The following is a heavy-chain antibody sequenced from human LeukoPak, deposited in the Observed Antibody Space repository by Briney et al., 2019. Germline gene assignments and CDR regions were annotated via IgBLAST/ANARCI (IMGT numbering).Heavy chain of an antibody. J-gene: IGHJ4*02. D-gene: IGHD2-15*01. Sequence: SETLSLTCTVSGGSISSSSYYWGWIRQPPGKGLEWIGSIYYSGSTYYNPSLKSRVTISVDTSKNQFSLKLSSVTAADTAVYYCATQPLFCSGGSCYDYWGQGTPVTVSS. V-gene: IGHV4-39*01. CDR3: ATQPLFCSGGSCYDY. CDR2: IYYSGST. CDR1: GGSISSSSYY.